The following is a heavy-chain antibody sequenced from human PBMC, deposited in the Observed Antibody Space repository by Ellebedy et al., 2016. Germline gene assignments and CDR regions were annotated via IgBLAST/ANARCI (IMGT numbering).Heavy chain of an antibody. CDR1: GFSFRMYD. V-gene: IGHV3-23*01. D-gene: IGHD2-21*01. Sequence: GESLKISCAASGFSFRMYDMGWVRQVPGKGLEWVSGISGSGSSTHYADSVKGRFTISRDKSKNTVSLQMNSLRAEDTALYYCAKGYFSRAYCGGDCYLDDPFDGWGQGTVVTVSS. CDR3: AKGYFSRAYCGGDCYLDDPFDG. CDR2: ISGSGSST. J-gene: IGHJ3*01.